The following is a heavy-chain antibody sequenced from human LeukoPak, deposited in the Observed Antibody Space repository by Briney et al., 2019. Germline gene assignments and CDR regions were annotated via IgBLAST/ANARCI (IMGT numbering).Heavy chain of an antibody. V-gene: IGHV3-74*01. CDR3: ARDLSSGSPDY. Sequence: GGSLRLSCAASGFTFSTYWMQWVRQAPGKGLVWVSRINTDGSGTTYTDSVKGRFTISRDNAKNSLYLQMNSLRAEDTALYYCARDLSSGSPDYWGQGTLVTVSS. CDR1: GFTFSTYW. D-gene: IGHD1-26*01. CDR2: INTDGSGT. J-gene: IGHJ4*02.